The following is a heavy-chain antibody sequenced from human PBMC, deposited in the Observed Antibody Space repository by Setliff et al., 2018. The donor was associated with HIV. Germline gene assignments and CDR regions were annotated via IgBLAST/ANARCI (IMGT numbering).Heavy chain of an antibody. J-gene: IGHJ3*02. CDR2: IIPNSAGT. CDR1: GYTFTGYF. D-gene: IGHD2-8*01. V-gene: IGHV1-2*06. CDR3: ATKVYCTNGVCLDAFDI. Sequence: ASVKVSCKATGYTFTGYFIHWVRQAPGQGLEWMGRIIPNSAGTNYAQKFQGRVTMTRDTSISTAYMELSRLRSDDTAVYYCATKVYCTNGVCLDAFDIWGQGTMVTVSS.